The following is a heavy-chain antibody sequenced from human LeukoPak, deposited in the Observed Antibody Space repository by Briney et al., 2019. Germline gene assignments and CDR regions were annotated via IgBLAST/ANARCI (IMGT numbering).Heavy chain of an antibody. Sequence: ASVKVSCKASGYTFTSYGISWVRQAPGQGLEWMGWISVYNDKTNYAQNLQGRVTMTTDTSTRTVYMELRSLRSDDTAVYYCARDSKRWLQLNYYYYMDVWGKGTTVTVSS. V-gene: IGHV1-18*01. D-gene: IGHD5-24*01. CDR1: GYTFTSYG. CDR2: ISVYNDKT. J-gene: IGHJ6*03. CDR3: ARDSKRWLQLNYYYYMDV.